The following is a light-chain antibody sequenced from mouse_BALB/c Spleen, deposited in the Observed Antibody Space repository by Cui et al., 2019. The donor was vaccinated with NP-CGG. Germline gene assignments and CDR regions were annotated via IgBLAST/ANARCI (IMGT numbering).Light chain of an antibody. CDR3: ALWYSNHWV. CDR2: GTN. Sequence: QAVVTQASAPTTPPGEPVTLSCRSSTGAVTTSNYANWVQEKPDHLFTGLIGGTNNRAPGVPARFSGSLIGDKAALTITGAQTEDEAIYFCALWYSNHWVFGGGTKLTVL. CDR1: TGAVTTSNY. V-gene: IGLV1*01. J-gene: IGLJ1*01.